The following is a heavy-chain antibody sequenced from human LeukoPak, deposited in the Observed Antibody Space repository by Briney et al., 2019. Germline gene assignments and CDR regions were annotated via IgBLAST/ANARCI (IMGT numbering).Heavy chain of an antibody. J-gene: IGHJ4*02. CDR1: GITVRNNY. D-gene: IGHD3-22*01. CDR3: AKLLYYYDSSQPY. V-gene: IGHV3-66*04. CDR2: FYGGGST. Sequence: PGGSLRLSCAASGITVRNNYMSWVRQAPGKGLEWVSVFYGGGSTYYADSVKGRFTISRDNSKNTLYLQMNSLRAEDTVVYYCAKLLYYYDSSQPYWGQGTLVTVSS.